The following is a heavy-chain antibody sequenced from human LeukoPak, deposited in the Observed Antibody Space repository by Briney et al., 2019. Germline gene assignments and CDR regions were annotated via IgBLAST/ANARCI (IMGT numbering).Heavy chain of an antibody. J-gene: IGHJ4*02. V-gene: IGHV1-18*01. CDR2: ISAYNGNT. CDR3: VRVPGYSSGWYPIDY. CDR1: GYTFASYD. Sequence: ASVKVSCKASGYTFASYDISWVRQAPGQGLECMGWISAYNGNTNYAQKFQGRVTMTTDTSTSTAYMELRSLRSDDTAVYYCVRVPGYSSGWYPIDYWGQGTLVTVSS. D-gene: IGHD6-19*01.